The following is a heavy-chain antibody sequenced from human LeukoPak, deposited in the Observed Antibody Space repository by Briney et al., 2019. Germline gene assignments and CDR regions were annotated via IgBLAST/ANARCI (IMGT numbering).Heavy chain of an antibody. J-gene: IGHJ5*02. Sequence: ASVKVSCKVSGYTLTELSMHGVRQAPGKGLEWMGGFDPEDGETLYAQKFQGRVTMTEDTSTDTAYMELSSLRSEDTAVYYCATSLVDCSGGSCYGNWFDPWGQGTLVTVSS. CDR1: GYTLTELS. CDR3: ATSLVDCSGGSCYGNWFDP. V-gene: IGHV1-24*01. D-gene: IGHD2-15*01. CDR2: FDPEDGET.